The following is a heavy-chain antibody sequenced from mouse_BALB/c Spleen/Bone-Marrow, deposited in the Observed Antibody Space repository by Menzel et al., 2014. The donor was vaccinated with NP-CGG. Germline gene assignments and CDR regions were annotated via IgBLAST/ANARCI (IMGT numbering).Heavy chain of an antibody. V-gene: IGHV5-6*01. J-gene: IGHJ4*01. CDR2: ISSGGGYT. Sequence: EVQLVESGGDLVKPGGSLKLSCAASGFTFSTYGMSWVRQTPDKRLEWVATISSGGGYTYYPDSVKERFTISRDNANSTLYLQMSSLKSEDTAMYYCTRQRNWDHYAMDYWGQGTSVTVSS. CDR3: TRQRNWDHYAMDY. CDR1: GFTFSTYG. D-gene: IGHD4-1*01.